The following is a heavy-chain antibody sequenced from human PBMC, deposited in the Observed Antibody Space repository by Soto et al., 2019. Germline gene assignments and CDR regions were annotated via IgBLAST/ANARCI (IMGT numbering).Heavy chain of an antibody. Sequence: ASVKVSCKAPEDTFTSYYINWVRQAPGQGLEWMGIINPNGGSTRYAQKFQGRVTFTRDMPASTVYLGLRSLRSDDTAFYYCARSPGGVFGIIIEGSNWFGSWGQGTLVTVSS. CDR3: ARSPGGVFGIIIEGSNWFGS. D-gene: IGHD1-26*01. CDR1: EDTFTSYY. J-gene: IGHJ5*01. V-gene: IGHV1-46*01. CDR2: INPNGGST.